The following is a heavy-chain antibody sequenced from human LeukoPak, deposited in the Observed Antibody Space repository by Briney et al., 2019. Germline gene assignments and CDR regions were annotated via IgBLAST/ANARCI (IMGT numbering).Heavy chain of an antibody. Sequence: PGRSLRLSCAASGFTFDDYAMHWVRQAPGKGLEWVSGINWNSGSIGYADSVKGRFTISRDNAKNSLYLQMNSLRAEDTALYYCAKDIGSSGYYYPDYWGQGTLSPSPQ. CDR3: AKDIGSSGYYYPDY. V-gene: IGHV3-9*01. D-gene: IGHD3-22*01. CDR1: GFTFDDYA. CDR2: INWNSGSI. J-gene: IGHJ4*02.